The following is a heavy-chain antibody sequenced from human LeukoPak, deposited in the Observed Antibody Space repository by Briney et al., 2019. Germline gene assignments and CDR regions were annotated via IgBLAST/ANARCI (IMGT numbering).Heavy chain of an antibody. J-gene: IGHJ6*03. CDR2: ISSSSSSI. D-gene: IGHD1-26*01. CDR1: GLTFSSFS. V-gene: IGHV3-48*01. Sequence: GGSLRLSCAASGLTFSSFSMNWVRQAPGEGLEWVSYISSSSSSIYYAASVKGRFTISRDNAKNSLYLQMNSLRAEDTAVYYCARCRSGTDFGDHFYYYYMDVWGKGTTVTVSS. CDR3: ARCRSGTDFGDHFYYYYMDV.